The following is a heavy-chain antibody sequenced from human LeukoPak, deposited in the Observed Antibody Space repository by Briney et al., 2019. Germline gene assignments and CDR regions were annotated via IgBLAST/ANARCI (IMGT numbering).Heavy chain of an antibody. CDR3: ASHERDVSLDHAFDI. CDR1: GGSISSYY. J-gene: IGHJ3*02. D-gene: IGHD5-24*01. V-gene: IGHV4-59*08. CDR2: IYYSGST. Sequence: PSETLSLTCTISGGSISSYYWSWIRQPPGKGLEWIGYIYYSGSTSYNPSLKSRVTILVDTSKNQFSLKLRSVTAADTAVYYCASHERDVSLDHAFDIWGQGTMVTVSS.